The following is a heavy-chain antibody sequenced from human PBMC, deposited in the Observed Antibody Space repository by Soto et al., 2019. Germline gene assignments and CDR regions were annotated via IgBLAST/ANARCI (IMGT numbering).Heavy chain of an antibody. CDR2: IYGTGRSGSS. CDR1: GVSVRSFY. D-gene: IGHD3-10*01. CDR3: ARDRQYYYDSGSYGMDV. V-gene: IGHV4-4*07. Sequence: SETLSLTCNVSGVSVRSFYWSWIRQPAGKGLEWIGRIYGTGRSGSSNYNPSLKGRVTMSVDTSKNQISLKLTSVTAADTAVYFCARDRQYYYDSGSYGMDVWGQGTTVTVSS. J-gene: IGHJ6*02.